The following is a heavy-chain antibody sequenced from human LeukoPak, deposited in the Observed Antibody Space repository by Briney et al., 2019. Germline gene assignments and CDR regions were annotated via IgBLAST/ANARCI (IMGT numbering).Heavy chain of an antibody. CDR3: AKPGPGYCSSTSCYTPYYFDY. Sequence: PGGSVRLSCAASGFTFSTYWMSWVRQVPGKGLEWVANIKQQGSETYYVDSVKGRFTVSRDNAKNSPYMKMNSLTAEDTGVYYCAKPGPGYCSSTSCYTPYYFDYWGQGTLVTVSS. V-gene: IGHV3-7*01. D-gene: IGHD2-2*02. J-gene: IGHJ4*02. CDR1: GFTFSTYW. CDR2: IKQQGSET.